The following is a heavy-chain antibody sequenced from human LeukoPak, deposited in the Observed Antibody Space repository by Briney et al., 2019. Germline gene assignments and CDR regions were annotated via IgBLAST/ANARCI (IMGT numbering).Heavy chain of an antibody. V-gene: IGHV3-30-3*01. D-gene: IGHD3-9*01. J-gene: IGHJ4*02. CDR3: ARLPSYDTPRDY. CDR2: ISYDGSNK. CDR1: GFTFSSYA. Sequence: GGSLRLSCAASGFTFSSYAMHWVRQAPGKGLEWVAVISYDGSNKYYADSVKGRFTISRDNSKNTLYLQMNSLRAEDTAVYYCARLPSYDTPRDYWGQGTLVTVSS.